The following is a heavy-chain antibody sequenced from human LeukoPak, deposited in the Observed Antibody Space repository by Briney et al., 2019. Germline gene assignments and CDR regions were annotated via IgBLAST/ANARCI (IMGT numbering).Heavy chain of an antibody. J-gene: IGHJ4*02. CDR2: ISSSSSYI. Sequence: SGGSLRLSCAASGFTFSSYSMNWVRQAPGKGLEWVSSISSSSSYIYYADSVKGRFTISRDNAKNSLYLQMNSLRAEDTAVYYCARDPTTYGSGSYHYYFDYWGQGTLVTVSS. V-gene: IGHV3-21*01. CDR3: ARDPTTYGSGSYHYYFDY. D-gene: IGHD3-10*01. CDR1: GFTFSSYS.